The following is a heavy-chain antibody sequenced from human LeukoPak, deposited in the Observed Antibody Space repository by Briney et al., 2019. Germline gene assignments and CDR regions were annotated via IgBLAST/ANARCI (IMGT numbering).Heavy chain of an antibody. V-gene: IGHV4-39*07. Sequence: PSETLSLTCTVSGGSISSSSYYWGWIRQPPGKGLEWIGSIYYSGSTYYDPSLKSRVTISVDTSKNQFSLKLSSVTAADTAVYYCARDEYSSGSDAGGDLSWGQGTLVTVSS. CDR2: IYYSGST. CDR3: ARDEYSSGSDAGGDLS. CDR1: GGSISSSSYY. D-gene: IGHD6-19*01. J-gene: IGHJ4*02.